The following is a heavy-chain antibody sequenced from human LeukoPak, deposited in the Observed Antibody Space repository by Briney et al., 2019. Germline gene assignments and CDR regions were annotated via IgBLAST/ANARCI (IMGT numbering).Heavy chain of an antibody. D-gene: IGHD3-22*01. CDR1: GYSFTNYW. J-gene: IGHJ4*02. Sequence: GGSLKISCKGSGYSFTNYWISWVRQMPGKGLEWMGRIDPSDSYTNYSPSFQGHVTISADKSISTAYLQWSSLKASDTAMYYCARDYYDSSASFDYWGQGTLVTVSS. CDR2: IDPSDSYT. V-gene: IGHV5-10-1*01. CDR3: ARDYYDSSASFDY.